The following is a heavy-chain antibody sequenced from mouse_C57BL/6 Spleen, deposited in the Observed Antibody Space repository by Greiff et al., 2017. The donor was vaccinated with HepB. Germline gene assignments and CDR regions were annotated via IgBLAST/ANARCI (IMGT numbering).Heavy chain of an antibody. CDR1: GYTFTSYW. J-gene: IGHJ2*01. CDR3: ARSGIYYDYDGHFVY. D-gene: IGHD2-4*01. V-gene: IGHV1-64*01. CDR2: IHPNSGST. Sequence: QVQLQQPGAELVKPGASVKLSCKASGYTFTSYWMHWVKQRPGQGLEWIGMIHPNSGSTNYNEKFKSKATLTVDKSSSTAYMQLSSLTSKDSAVYYCARSGIYYDYDGHFVYWGQGTTLTVSS.